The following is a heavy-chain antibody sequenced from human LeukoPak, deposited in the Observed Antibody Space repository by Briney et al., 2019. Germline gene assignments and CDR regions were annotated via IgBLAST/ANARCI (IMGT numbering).Heavy chain of an antibody. J-gene: IGHJ5*02. CDR2: IYTRGST. CDR3: ARDDRSNFLFDP. D-gene: IGHD1-1*01. V-gene: IGHV4-4*07. Sequence: SETLSLTCIVSGGSISTYYWSWIRQPAGKGLEWIGRIYTRGSTNYNPSLKSRVTMSVDTSKNQFSLKLSSVTAADTAVYYCARDDRSNFLFDPWGQGTLVTVSS. CDR1: GGSISTYY.